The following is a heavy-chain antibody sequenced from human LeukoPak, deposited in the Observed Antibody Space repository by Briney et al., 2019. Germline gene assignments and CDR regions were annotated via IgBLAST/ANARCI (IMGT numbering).Heavy chain of an antibody. D-gene: IGHD3-10*01. Sequence: ASVKVSCKASGYTFTSYDINWVRQATGQGLEWMGWMSPNSGNTGYAQKFQGRVTMTRNTSISTAYMELSSLRSEDTAVYYCARQYYYGSGSSNPYYYYGMDVWGQGTTVTVSS. CDR1: GYTFTSYD. CDR2: MSPNSGNT. J-gene: IGHJ6*02. V-gene: IGHV1-8*01. CDR3: ARQYYYGSGSSNPYYYYGMDV.